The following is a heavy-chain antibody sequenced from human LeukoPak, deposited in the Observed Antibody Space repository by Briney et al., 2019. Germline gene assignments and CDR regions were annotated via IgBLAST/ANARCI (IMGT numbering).Heavy chain of an antibody. CDR1: GFTFQSFD. J-gene: IGHJ5*01. CDR3: ARRKFFRMGKKKEPNWFDS. CDR2: ITGSGSHT. Sequence: GGSLILSCEASGFTFQSFDMTWIRQAPGKGLGWVSLITGSGSHTFYAASVRGRFTVSRDNSKNTMFLQMNALRDEVTATYYCARRKFFRMGKKKEPNWFDSWGQGTLVTVSS. D-gene: IGHD1-14*01. V-gene: IGHV3-23*01.